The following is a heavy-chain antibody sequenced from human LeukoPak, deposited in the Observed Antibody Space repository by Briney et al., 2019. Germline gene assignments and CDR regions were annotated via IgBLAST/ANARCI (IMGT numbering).Heavy chain of an antibody. Sequence: GGSLRLSCAASGFTFSSYAMSWVRQAPGKGLEWVSAISGSGGSTYYADSVKGRFTISRDNSKNTLYLQMNSLRAEDTAVYYCARGTGLVGATTFEVYFDYWGQGTLVTVSS. CDR2: ISGSGGST. D-gene: IGHD1-26*01. V-gene: IGHV3-23*01. CDR1: GFTFSSYA. J-gene: IGHJ4*02. CDR3: ARGTGLVGATTFEVYFDY.